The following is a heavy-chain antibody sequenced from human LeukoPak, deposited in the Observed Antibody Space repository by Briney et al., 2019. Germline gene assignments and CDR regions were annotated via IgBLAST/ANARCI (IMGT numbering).Heavy chain of an antibody. CDR3: AKEGNDFWSGYYHFDY. J-gene: IGHJ4*02. CDR2: ISGSGGST. V-gene: IGHV3-23*01. Sequence: PGGSLRLSCAASGFTFSSYGMHWVRQAPGKGLEWVSAISGSGGSTYYADSVKGRFTISRDNSKNTLYLQMNSLRAEDTAVYYCAKEGNDFWSGYYHFDYWGQGTLVTVSS. CDR1: GFTFSSYG. D-gene: IGHD3-3*01.